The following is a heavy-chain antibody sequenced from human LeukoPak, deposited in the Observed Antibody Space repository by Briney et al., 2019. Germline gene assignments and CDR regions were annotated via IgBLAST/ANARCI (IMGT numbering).Heavy chain of an antibody. J-gene: IGHJ4*02. CDR1: GGSISSYY. CDR3: AKSFAGGNSPIDY. CDR2: IYTSGST. Sequence: PSETLSLTCTVSGGSISSYYWSWIRQPAGKGLEWIGHIYTSGSTNYNPSLTSRVTMSVDTSKNQFSLKLSSVTAADTAVYYCAKSFAGGNSPIDYWGQGTLVTVSS. D-gene: IGHD4-23*01. V-gene: IGHV4-4*07.